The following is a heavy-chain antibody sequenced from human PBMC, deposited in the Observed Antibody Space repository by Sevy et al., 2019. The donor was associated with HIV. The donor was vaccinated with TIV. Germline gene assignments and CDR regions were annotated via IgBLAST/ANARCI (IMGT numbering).Heavy chain of an antibody. Sequence: SETLSLTCTVSGGSISSYYWSWIRQPAGKGLEWIGRIYTSGSTNYNPSLKSRVTMSVDTSKNQFSLKLSSVTAADTAVYYCAGDRGDCSGGSCYLSWFDPWGQGTLVTVSS. D-gene: IGHD2-15*01. V-gene: IGHV4-4*07. CDR1: GGSISSYY. CDR2: IYTSGST. J-gene: IGHJ5*02. CDR3: AGDRGDCSGGSCYLSWFDP.